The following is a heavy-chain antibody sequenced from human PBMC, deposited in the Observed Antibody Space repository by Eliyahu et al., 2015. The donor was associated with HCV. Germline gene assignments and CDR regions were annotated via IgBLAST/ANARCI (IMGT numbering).Heavy chain of an antibody. J-gene: IGHJ6*02. CDR3: AKRGSSYYYGMDV. Sequence: EVQLLESGGGLIQPGGSLRLSCAASGFTFNNYAMDWVRQAPGKGLEWVSSIIASGGNTYYADSVKGRFTISRDNSKSTLYLQMNGLRADDTAIYYCAKRGSSYYYGMDVWGQGTTVTVSS. CDR1: GFTFNNYA. V-gene: IGHV3-23*01. CDR2: IIASGGNT.